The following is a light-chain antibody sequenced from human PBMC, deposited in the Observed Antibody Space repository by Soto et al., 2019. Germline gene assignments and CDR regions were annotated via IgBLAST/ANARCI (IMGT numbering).Light chain of an antibody. Sequence: DIVMTQSPLSLPVTPGEPASISCRSSQSLLHSNGYNYLDWYLQKPGQSPQLLIYLGSYRASGVPDRFSGSGSGTEFTLTISSLQPDDFATYYCQQYNSHSWTFGQGTKVDIK. J-gene: IGKJ1*01. CDR1: QSLLHSNGYNY. V-gene: IGKV2-28*01. CDR2: LGS. CDR3: QQYNSHSWT.